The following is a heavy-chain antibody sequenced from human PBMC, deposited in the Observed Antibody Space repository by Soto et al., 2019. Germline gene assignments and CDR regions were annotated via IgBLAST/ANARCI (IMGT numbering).Heavy chain of an antibody. D-gene: IGHD3-22*01. V-gene: IGHV1-8*01. Sequence: ASVNVAHQPSGYTFTSYEINSVRQATGQGLEWMGWMNPDSGNTGYAQKFQGRVTMTRNTSISTAYMELSSLRSEDTAVYYCARGHYYDSSGASDYWGQGTLVTVSS. CDR2: MNPDSGNT. CDR1: GYTFTSYE. J-gene: IGHJ4*02. CDR3: ARGHYYDSSGASDY.